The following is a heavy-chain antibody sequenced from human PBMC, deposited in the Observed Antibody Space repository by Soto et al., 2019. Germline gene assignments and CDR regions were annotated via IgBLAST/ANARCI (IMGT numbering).Heavy chain of an antibody. D-gene: IGHD3-9*01. CDR1: GYTFTNYA. CDR3: AILRYFGEGMGFDP. J-gene: IGHJ5*02. Sequence: QVQLVPSGAEVKKPGASVKVSCKASGYTFTNYAMHWVRQAPGQRLGWMGWIKAGNGNAKYSQKFQGRVIITRDTSASTGYMELSSLRSEDTAVYSCAILRYFGEGMGFDPWGQGTLVTVSS. CDR2: IKAGNGNA. V-gene: IGHV1-3*01.